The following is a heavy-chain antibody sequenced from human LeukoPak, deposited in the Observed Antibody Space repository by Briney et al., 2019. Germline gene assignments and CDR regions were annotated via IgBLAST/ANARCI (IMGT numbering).Heavy chain of an antibody. CDR3: ARSLSTTGLR. J-gene: IGHJ4*02. Sequence: SETLSLTCTVSGGSVSSSDYYWGCIRQPPGKGLEWIGSINHSGNTYYNPSLKNRVTISVDTSKNQFSLKLSSVTAADTAVYYCARSLSTTGLRWGQGTLVTVSS. D-gene: IGHD1-1*01. V-gene: IGHV4-39*01. CDR1: GGSVSSSDYY. CDR2: INHSGNT.